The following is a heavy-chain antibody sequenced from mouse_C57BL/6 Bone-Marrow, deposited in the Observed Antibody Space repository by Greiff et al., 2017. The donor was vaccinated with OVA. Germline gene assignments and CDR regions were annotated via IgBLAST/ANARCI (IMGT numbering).Heavy chain of an antibody. CDR2: IYPGSGNT. V-gene: IGHV1-76*01. Sequence: QVQLQQSGAELVRPGASVKLSCKASGYTFTDYYINWVKQRPGQGLEWIARIYPGSGNTYYNEKFKGKATLTAEKSSSTAYMQLSSLTSEDSAVYFCARCSSYYAMDYWGQGTSVTVSS. D-gene: IGHD1-1*01. J-gene: IGHJ4*01. CDR1: GYTFTDYY. CDR3: ARCSSYYAMDY.